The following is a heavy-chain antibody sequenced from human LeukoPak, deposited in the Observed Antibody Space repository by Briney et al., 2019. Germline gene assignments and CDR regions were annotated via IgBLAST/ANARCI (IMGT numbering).Heavy chain of an antibody. CDR2: VNPSAGST. D-gene: IGHD3-16*01. Sequence: GASVKVSCKTSGYTFTTYYMHWVRQAPGQGLEWMGLVNPSAGSTTYAHKFQGRVSMTRDLSTSTVYMELSSLRSDDTAVYYCASIRWGSPDYWGQGTLVTVSS. J-gene: IGHJ4*02. V-gene: IGHV1-46*01. CDR1: GYTFTTYY. CDR3: ASIRWGSPDY.